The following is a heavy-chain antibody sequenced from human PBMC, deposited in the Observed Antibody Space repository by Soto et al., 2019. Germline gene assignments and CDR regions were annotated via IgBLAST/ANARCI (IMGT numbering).Heavy chain of an antibody. D-gene: IGHD3-10*01. Sequence: ASVKVPCKASGYTFTGHYIHWVRQAPEQGPEWMGEIGPASGDTRYAQKFQGRVTMTRDTSITTVYMELNNLSPDDTAVYYCGRGRSGQLVVFYWGQGTPVTVSS. CDR1: GYTFTGHY. V-gene: IGHV1-2*02. CDR3: GRGRSGQLVVFY. J-gene: IGHJ4*02. CDR2: IGPASGDT.